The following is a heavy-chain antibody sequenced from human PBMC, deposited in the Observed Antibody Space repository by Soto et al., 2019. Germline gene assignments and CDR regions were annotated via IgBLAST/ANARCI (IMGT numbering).Heavy chain of an antibody. D-gene: IGHD5-18*01. CDR2: ISFDGTNK. J-gene: IGHJ4*02. CDR3: AKTAKVDTGDAYLEY. V-gene: IGHV3-30-3*01. Sequence: GSLRLSCAASGFTFDLYAMYWVRQSPDKGLEWVAVISFDGTNKYTADSVEGRFSIYRDNSKNTLFLQMNSLRPEDTAVYYCAKTAKVDTGDAYLEYWGQGTQVTVSS. CDR1: GFTFDLYA.